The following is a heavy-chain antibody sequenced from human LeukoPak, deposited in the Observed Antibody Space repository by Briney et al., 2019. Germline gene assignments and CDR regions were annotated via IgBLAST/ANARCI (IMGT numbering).Heavy chain of an antibody. CDR3: ARGDHHNWSACRY. J-gene: IGHJ4*02. CDR1: GFTFNSYW. V-gene: IGHV3-74*01. CDR2: VNGDGSDT. D-gene: IGHD1-1*01. Sequence: GGSLRLSCAASGFTFNSYWLHWVRQAPGKGLVWVSRVNGDGSDTSYADSVKGRFTISRDNAKNTLQLQMNSLRAEDTAVYYCARGDHHNWSACRYWGQGTLVTVSS.